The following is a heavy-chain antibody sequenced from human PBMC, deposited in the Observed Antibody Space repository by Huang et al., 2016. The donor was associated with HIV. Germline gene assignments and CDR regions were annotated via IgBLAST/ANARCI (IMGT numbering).Heavy chain of an antibody. CDR2: VNDRGAT. J-gene: IGHJ6*02. CDR3: AGQWTILEWLLGLDV. CDR1: GGSFTGNY. V-gene: IGHV4-34*02. D-gene: IGHD3-3*01. Sequence: QMQLQQRGAGLLKPSETLSLTCGVSGGSFTGNYLTWIRQAPGKGLEGIGEVNDRGATNYNPSLNGRVTISLDKSNRELSLNLRSVTAADTAVYYCAGQWTILEWLLGLDVWGQGTTVIVSS.